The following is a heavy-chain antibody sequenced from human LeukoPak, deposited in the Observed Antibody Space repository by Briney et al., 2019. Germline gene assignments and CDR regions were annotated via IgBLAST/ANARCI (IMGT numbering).Heavy chain of an antibody. D-gene: IGHD3-10*01. CDR1: GFAFSTYT. Sequence: GGSLRLSCAASGFAFSTYTMNWVRQAPGKGLEWVSSISSSSTYIYYADSVKGRFTISRDNAKNSLYLQMNSLRAEDTAVYYCANEGSGSYYYFDYWGQGTLVTVSS. CDR3: ANEGSGSYYYFDY. J-gene: IGHJ4*02. V-gene: IGHV3-21*01. CDR2: ISSSSTYI.